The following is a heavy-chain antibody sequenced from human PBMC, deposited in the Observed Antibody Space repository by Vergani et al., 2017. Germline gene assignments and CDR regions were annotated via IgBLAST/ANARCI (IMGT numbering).Heavy chain of an antibody. CDR3: AKQIYEFWKGYSYYYHYYMNV. D-gene: IGHD3/OR15-3a*01. V-gene: IGHV4-39*01. Sequence: QVLLQESGPGLVKPSETLSLTCTVSGGSVDSRKHYWGWIRQPPGKGLDWIGTVSYSGATYYTPSLKNRVKVSLNTSENQFSLQMSSVTAAETAVYYCAKQIYEFWKGYSYYYHYYMNVWGKGTTVTVSS. J-gene: IGHJ6*03. CDR2: VSYSGAT. CDR1: GGSVDSRKHY.